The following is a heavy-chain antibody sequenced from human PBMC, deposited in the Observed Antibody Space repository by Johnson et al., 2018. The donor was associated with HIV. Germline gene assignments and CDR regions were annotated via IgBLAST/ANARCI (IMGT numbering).Heavy chain of an antibody. CDR1: RLTLSDSY. V-gene: IGHV3-66*01. Sequence: VQLVESGGGLVKPGGSLRLSCVASRLTLSDSYMSWIRQAPGKGLEWVSVIYSGGSTYYADSVKGRFTISRDNSKNTLYLQMNSLRAEDTAVYYCAREWEAAFDIWGQGTMVTVSS. CDR3: AREWEAAFDI. J-gene: IGHJ3*02. CDR2: IYSGGST. D-gene: IGHD1-26*01.